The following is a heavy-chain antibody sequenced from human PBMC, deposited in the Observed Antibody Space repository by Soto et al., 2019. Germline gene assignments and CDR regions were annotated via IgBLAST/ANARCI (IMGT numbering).Heavy chain of an antibody. J-gene: IGHJ4*02. D-gene: IGHD3-22*01. CDR1: GYTFTSYG. CDR3: ARDQTRYYYDSSGYFDY. CDR2: ISAYNGNT. Sequence: ASVKVSCKASGYTFTSYGISWARQAPGQGLEWMGWISAYNGNTNYAQKLQGRVTMTTDTSTSTAYMELRSLRSDDTAVYYCARDQTRYYYDSSGYFDYWGQGTLVTVSS. V-gene: IGHV1-18*01.